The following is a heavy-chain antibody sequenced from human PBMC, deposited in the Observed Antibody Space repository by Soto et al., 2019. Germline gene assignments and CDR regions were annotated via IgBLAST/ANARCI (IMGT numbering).Heavy chain of an antibody. CDR2: ISTYSGDT. CDR3: ARHHGPTTSEKWFDP. V-gene: IGHV1-18*01. J-gene: IGHJ5*02. CDR1: RYTFFTYD. Sequence: QVHLVQSGVEVKTPGASVKVSCQASRYTFFTYDISWVRQAPGQGLEWRGWISTYSGDTKYAQKFQGRVTMTTDTSTTTAYLELRSLRSDETAVYYCARHHGPTTSEKWFDPWGQGTLVTVSS. D-gene: IGHD5-12*01.